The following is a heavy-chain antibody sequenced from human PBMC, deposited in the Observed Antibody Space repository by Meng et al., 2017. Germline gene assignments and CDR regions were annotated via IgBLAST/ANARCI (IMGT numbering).Heavy chain of an antibody. CDR2: ISYDGSNK. J-gene: IGHJ3*02. CDR3: ARDHFWFGEMGAFDI. CDR1: GFTFSSYA. D-gene: IGHD3-10*01. V-gene: IGHV3-30*04. Sequence: GGSLRLSCAASGFTFSSYAMHWVRQAPGKELEWVAVISYDGSNKYYADSVKGRFTISRDNSKNTLYLQMNSLRAEDTAVYYCARDHFWFGEMGAFDIWGQGTMVTVSS.